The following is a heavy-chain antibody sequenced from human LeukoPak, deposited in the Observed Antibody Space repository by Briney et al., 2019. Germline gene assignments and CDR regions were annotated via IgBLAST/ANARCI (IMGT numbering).Heavy chain of an antibody. V-gene: IGHV1-46*01. J-gene: IGHJ6*02. CDR1: GYTFTSYY. D-gene: IGHD6-13*01. Sequence: ASVTVSCKASGYTFTSYYMHWVRQATGQGLEWIGIINPSGGSTSYAQKFQGRVTMTRDTSTSTVYMELSSLRSEDTAVYYCARAGSGVPYSSSLMDVWGQGTTVTVSS. CDR2: INPSGGST. CDR3: ARAGSGVPYSSSLMDV.